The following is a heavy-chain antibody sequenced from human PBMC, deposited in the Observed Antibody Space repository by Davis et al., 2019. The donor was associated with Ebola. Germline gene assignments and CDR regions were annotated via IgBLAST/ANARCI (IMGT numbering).Heavy chain of an antibody. V-gene: IGHV1-46*01. CDR3: ARGGKTDRWFGPIDF. CDR1: GYTFTNYY. D-gene: IGHD3-10*01. Sequence: ASVKVSCKASGYTFTNYYMHWVRQAPGQGLERMGMINPNDGRTIYAQKFQGRVSLTRDTSTSTVYMELSSLRSEATAVYYCARGGKTDRWFGPIDFWGQGTLVTASS. J-gene: IGHJ4*02. CDR2: INPNDGRT.